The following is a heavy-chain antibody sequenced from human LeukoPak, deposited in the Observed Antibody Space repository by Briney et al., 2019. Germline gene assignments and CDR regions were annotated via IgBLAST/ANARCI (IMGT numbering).Heavy chain of an antibody. CDR1: GFIFSNYA. Sequence: PGGSLRLSCAASGFIFSNYAMHWVRQAPGKGLEYVSVISKNGDSTYYANSVKGRLTISRDNSKNTLYLQMGSLRAEDMAVYYCARDRFYSSGTYQDSWGQGTLVTVSS. D-gene: IGHD3-10*01. CDR2: ISKNGDST. CDR3: ARDRFYSSGTYQDS. J-gene: IGHJ4*02. V-gene: IGHV3-64*01.